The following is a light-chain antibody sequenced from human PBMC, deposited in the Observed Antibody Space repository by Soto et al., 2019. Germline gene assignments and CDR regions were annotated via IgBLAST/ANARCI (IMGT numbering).Light chain of an antibody. V-gene: IGKV1-5*03. CDR1: QTISSW. Sequence: DIQMTQSPSTLSGSVGDRVTITCRASQTISSWLAWYQQKPGKAPKLLIYKASSLESGVPSRFSGSGSGTEFTLTISSLQPDDSATYYCLQYNSLYTFGQGTKVDIK. CDR2: KAS. CDR3: LQYNSLYT. J-gene: IGKJ2*01.